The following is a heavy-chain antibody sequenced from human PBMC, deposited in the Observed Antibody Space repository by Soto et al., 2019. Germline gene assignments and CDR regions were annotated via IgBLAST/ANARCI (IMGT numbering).Heavy chain of an antibody. Sequence: QVQLVQSGAEVKKPGASVKVSCKASGYTFTSYGISWVRQAPGQGLEWMGWISAYNGNTNYAQKLQGRVTKTTDTSTSTAYMELRSLRSDDTAVYYCEREQDTVVVPAAITRYYYYMDVWGKGTTVTVSS. D-gene: IGHD2-2*02. J-gene: IGHJ6*03. V-gene: IGHV1-18*01. CDR3: EREQDTVVVPAAITRYYYYMDV. CDR1: GYTFTSYG. CDR2: ISAYNGNT.